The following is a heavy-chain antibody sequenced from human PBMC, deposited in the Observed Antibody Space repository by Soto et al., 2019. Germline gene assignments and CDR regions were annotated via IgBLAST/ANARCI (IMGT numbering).Heavy chain of an antibody. V-gene: IGHV4-31*03. CDR2: THYSGDT. CDR1: GGPFPNGGYY. CDR3: ARGDSQVSSVFDY. Sequence: SETLSLTCTVSGGPFPNGGYYWSWIRQEPGKGLEWIGYTHYSGDTSYNPSLRSRVTISTDTSKTQFSLRLRSVTSAATAVYYCARGDSQVSSVFDYWGQGMLVTVSS. D-gene: IGHD3-16*01. J-gene: IGHJ4*02.